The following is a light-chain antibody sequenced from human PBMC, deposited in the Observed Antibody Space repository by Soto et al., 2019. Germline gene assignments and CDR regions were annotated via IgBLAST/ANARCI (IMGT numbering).Light chain of an antibody. V-gene: IGKV3-20*01. CDR2: GAS. CDR3: QQYGSSPWT. Sequence: EFVLTQSPGTLSLSPGERATLSCRASQSVSSSYLAWYQQKPGQAPRPLIYGASSRAIGIPDRFSGSGSGTDFTLTISRLEPEDFAVYYCQQYGSSPWTFGQGTKEEIK. CDR1: QSVSSSY. J-gene: IGKJ1*01.